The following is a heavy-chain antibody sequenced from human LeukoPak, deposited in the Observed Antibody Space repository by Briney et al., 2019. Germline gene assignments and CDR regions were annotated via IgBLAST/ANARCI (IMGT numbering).Heavy chain of an antibody. D-gene: IGHD3-10*01. Sequence: VASVKVSCKASGYTFTNYGISWVRQAPGQGLQWMGWISAKNGNTKYAEKFQGRGTMTTDTSTNTAYMELRSLRSDDTAVYYCARDDPYGSPLDYWGQGTLVTVSS. J-gene: IGHJ4*02. CDR3: ARDDPYGSPLDY. CDR2: ISAKNGNT. CDR1: GYTFTNYG. V-gene: IGHV1-18*01.